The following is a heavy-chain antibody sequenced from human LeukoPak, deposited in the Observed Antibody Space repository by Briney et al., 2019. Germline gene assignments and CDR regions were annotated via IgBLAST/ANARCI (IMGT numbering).Heavy chain of an antibody. D-gene: IGHD3-10*01. CDR1: GGTFSSYA. CDR2: IIPIFGTA. J-gene: IGHJ4*02. CDR3: ARSGFTMIRGVLDY. Sequence: GSSVKVSCKASGGTFSSYAISWVRQAPGQGLEWMGGIIPIFGTANYAQKFQGRVTMTTDTSTSTAYLELRSLRSDDTALYYCARSGFTMIRGVLDYWGQGTLVTVSS. V-gene: IGHV1-69*05.